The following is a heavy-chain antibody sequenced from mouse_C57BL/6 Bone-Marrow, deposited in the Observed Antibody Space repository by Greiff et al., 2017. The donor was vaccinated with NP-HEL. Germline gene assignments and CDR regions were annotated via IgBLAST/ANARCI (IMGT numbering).Heavy chain of an antibody. CDR2: IHPNSGST. CDR3: ARSRFYYGSSQYFDY. Sequence: VQLQQPGAELVKPGASVKLSCKASGYTFTSYWMHWVKQRPGQGLEWIGMIHPNSGSTNYNEKFKSKATLTVDKSSSTAYMQLSSLTSEDSAVYYCARSRFYYGSSQYFDYWGQGTTLTVSS. D-gene: IGHD1-1*01. V-gene: IGHV1-64*01. CDR1: GYTFTSYW. J-gene: IGHJ2*01.